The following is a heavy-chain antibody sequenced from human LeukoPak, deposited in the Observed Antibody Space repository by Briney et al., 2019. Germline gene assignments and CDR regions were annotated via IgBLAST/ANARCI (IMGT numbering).Heavy chain of an antibody. CDR1: GDSISSGDYY. V-gene: IGHV4-61*02. CDR2: ISASGST. Sequence: SETLSLTCTVSGDSISSGDYYWSWIRQPAGKGLEWIGRISASGSTRYNPSLKSRVTMSVDTSKNQFSLKVSSVTAADTAVYFCARGMAAAYDHNWFDPWGPGTLVTVSS. CDR3: ARGMAAAYDHNWFDP. J-gene: IGHJ5*02. D-gene: IGHD6-13*01.